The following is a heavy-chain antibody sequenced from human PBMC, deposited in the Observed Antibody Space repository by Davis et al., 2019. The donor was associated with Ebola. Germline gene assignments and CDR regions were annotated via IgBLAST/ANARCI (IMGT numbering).Heavy chain of an antibody. CDR1: GYTFTDYN. CDR3: ARGHNYAHEY. D-gene: IGHD4-11*01. CDR2: VILKSGAT. J-gene: IGHJ4*02. Sequence: ASVKVSCKASGYTFTDYNIHWMRQAPGQGLEWLGRVILKSGATNYAQKLQGRVTMTRDTSISTVYMELSSLRYDDTADYYCARGHNYAHEYWGQGTLVTVSS. V-gene: IGHV1-2*06.